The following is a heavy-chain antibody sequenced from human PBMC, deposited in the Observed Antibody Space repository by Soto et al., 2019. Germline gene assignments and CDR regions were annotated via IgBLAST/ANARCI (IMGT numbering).Heavy chain of an antibody. D-gene: IGHD5-12*01. CDR3: TRKRGDGYDHLDY. Sequence: QVELVQSGAEVKKPGASVKVSCKASGYTFTSYYLHWVRQAPGQGLEWMGLINSNDGITKYAQRLEGRVTMTRDTSTSTVYMELNSLRSEDTAVYYCTRKRGDGYDHLDYWGQGTLVTVSS. CDR1: GYTFTSYY. J-gene: IGHJ4*02. CDR2: INSNDGIT. V-gene: IGHV1-46*03.